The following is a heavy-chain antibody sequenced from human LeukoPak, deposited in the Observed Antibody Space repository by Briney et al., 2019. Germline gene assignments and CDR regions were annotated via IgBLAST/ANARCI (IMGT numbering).Heavy chain of an antibody. CDR1: GGSFSGYY. Sequence: ETLSLTCAVYGGSFSGYYWNWIRQPPGKGLEWIGEINHSGSTNYNPSLKSRVTILIDMSKNQFSLRLSSVTAADTAVYYCARRATRTSYYYYYYMDVWDKGTTVTISS. CDR3: ARRATRTSYYYYYYMDV. D-gene: IGHD1-14*01. V-gene: IGHV4-34*01. J-gene: IGHJ6*03. CDR2: INHSGST.